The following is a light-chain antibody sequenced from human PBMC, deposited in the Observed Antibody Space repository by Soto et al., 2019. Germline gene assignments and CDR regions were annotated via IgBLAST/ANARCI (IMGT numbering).Light chain of an antibody. J-gene: IGLJ1*01. CDR2: GNN. CDR3: AAWDDSLNAYV. V-gene: IGLV1-44*01. CDR1: SSNIGSNT. Sequence: QSVLTQPPSASGTPGQRVTISCSGSSSNIGSNTVNWYQQLPGTAPKLLIYGNNQRHSGVPDRFSGSKSGTSASLAISGLHSEDEADYYCAAWDDSLNAYVFGTGTKLTVL.